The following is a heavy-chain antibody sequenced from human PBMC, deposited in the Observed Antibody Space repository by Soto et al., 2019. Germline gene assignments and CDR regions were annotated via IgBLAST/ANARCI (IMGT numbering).Heavy chain of an antibody. J-gene: IGHJ4*02. CDR1: GFTFTRYS. CDR3: ARESEDLTSNFGY. V-gene: IGHV3-21*01. CDR2: ISSTTNYI. Sequence: SLRLSCAASGFTFTRYSMNWVRQAPGKGLEWVSSISSTTNYIYYADSMKGRFTVSRDNAKNSVYLEMNSLSAEDTAVYYCARESEDLTSNFGYWGQGTLVTVSS.